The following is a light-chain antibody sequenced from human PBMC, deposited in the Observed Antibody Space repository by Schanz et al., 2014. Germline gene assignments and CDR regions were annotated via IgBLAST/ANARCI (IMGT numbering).Light chain of an antibody. CDR1: SSDVGGYDY. CDR2: DVS. J-gene: IGLJ3*02. Sequence: QSALTQPASVSGSPGQSITISCTGTSSDVGGYDYVSWYQQHPAKAPKLMIYDVSNRPSGVSNRFSGSKSGNTASLTISGLQAEDEADYYCCSYAGSSNWVFGGGTKLTVL. CDR3: CSYAGSSNWV. V-gene: IGLV2-14*03.